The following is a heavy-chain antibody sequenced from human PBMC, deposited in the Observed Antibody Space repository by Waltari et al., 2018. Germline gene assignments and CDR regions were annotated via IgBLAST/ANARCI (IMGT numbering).Heavy chain of an antibody. CDR1: GGSISSSSYY. CDR3: ASVLTGTIDY. CDR2: IYYSGGT. V-gene: IGHV4-39*07. J-gene: IGHJ4*02. Sequence: QLQLQESGPGLVKPSETLSLTCTVSGGSISSSSYYWGWIRQPPGKGLEWIGSIYYSGGTYYNPSLKSRVTISVDTSKNQFSLKLSSVTAADTAVYYCASVLTGTIDYWGQGTLVTVSS. D-gene: IGHD1-20*01.